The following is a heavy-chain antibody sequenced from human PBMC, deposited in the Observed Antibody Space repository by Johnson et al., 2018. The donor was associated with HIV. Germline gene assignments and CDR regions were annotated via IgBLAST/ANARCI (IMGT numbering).Heavy chain of an antibody. V-gene: IGHV3-74*02. J-gene: IGHJ3*02. CDR2: INSDGSRT. Sequence: VQLVESGGGLVQPGGSLRLSCAASGFIFSNYWMHWVRQVPGKGLVWVSRINSDGSRTYYADSVRGRFTISRDNAKNTLYVQMNSLRAEDTALYYCAKGGQLDAFDIWGQGTVVTVSS. CDR3: AKGGQLDAFDI. CDR1: GFIFSNYW. D-gene: IGHD6-6*01.